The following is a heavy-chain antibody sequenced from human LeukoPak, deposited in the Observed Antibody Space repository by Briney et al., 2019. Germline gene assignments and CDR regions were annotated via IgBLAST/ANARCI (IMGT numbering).Heavy chain of an antibody. V-gene: IGHV4-4*07. CDR3: ARERYYYDSSGYYYYLDY. J-gene: IGHJ4*02. CDR2: IYTSGST. CDR1: GGSISSYY. D-gene: IGHD3-22*01. Sequence: PSETLPLTCTVSGGSISSYYWSWIRQPAGKGLEWIGRIYTSGSTNYNPSLKSRVTISVDKSKNQFSLKLSSVTAADTAVYYCARERYYYDSSGYYYYLDYWGQGTLVTVSS.